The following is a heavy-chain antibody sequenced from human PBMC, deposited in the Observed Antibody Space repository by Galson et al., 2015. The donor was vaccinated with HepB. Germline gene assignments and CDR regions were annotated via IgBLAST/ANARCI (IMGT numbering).Heavy chain of an antibody. D-gene: IGHD2-8*02. CDR1: GYTFTSYD. V-gene: IGHV1-18*01. Sequence: SVKVSCKASGYTFTSYDINWVRQATGQGLEWMGWMNPNNGNTNYAQKLQGRVTMTTDTSTSTAYMELRSLRSDDTAVYYCARLGCTGGVCEPPLGYWGQGTLVTVSS. CDR2: MNPNNGNT. CDR3: ARLGCTGGVCEPPLGY. J-gene: IGHJ4*02.